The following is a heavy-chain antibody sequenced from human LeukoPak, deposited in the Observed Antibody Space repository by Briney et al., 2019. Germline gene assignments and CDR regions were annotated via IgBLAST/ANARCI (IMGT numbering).Heavy chain of an antibody. D-gene: IGHD4-17*01. V-gene: IGHV1-46*01. CDR1: GYTFTSNY. Sequence: ASVKVSCKASGYTFTSNYIHWVRQAPGQGLEWMGMIYPRDGSTSYAQKFQGRVTMTRDTSTSTVYMELSSLRSEDTAVYYCARDPMTTVTTDGMDVWGQGTTVTVSS. CDR3: ARDPMTTVTTDGMDV. CDR2: IYPRDGST. J-gene: IGHJ6*02.